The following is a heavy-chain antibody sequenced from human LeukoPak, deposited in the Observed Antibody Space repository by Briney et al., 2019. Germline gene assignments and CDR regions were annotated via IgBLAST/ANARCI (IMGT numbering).Heavy chain of an antibody. V-gene: IGHV3-48*03. Sequence: GGSLRLSCAASGFTFSSYEMNWVRQAPGKGLEWVSYISSSSSTIYYADSVKGRFTISRDNAKNSLYLQMNSLRAEDTAVYYCARDYCTNGVCYHYYYYMDVWGKGTTVTVSS. CDR2: ISSSSSTI. CDR3: ARDYCTNGVCYHYYYYMDV. J-gene: IGHJ6*03. D-gene: IGHD2-8*01. CDR1: GFTFSSYE.